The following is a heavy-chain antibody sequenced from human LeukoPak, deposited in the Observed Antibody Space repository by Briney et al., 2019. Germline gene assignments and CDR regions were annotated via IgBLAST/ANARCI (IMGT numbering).Heavy chain of an antibody. CDR2: IYHSGST. Sequence: SETLSLTCTVSGGSVSSGSYYWSWIRQPPGKGLEWIGYIYHSGSTNYNPSLKSRVTISVDTSKNQFSLKLSSVTAADTAVYYCARARYTISPFDYWGQGTLVTVSS. D-gene: IGHD1-14*01. CDR3: ARARYTISPFDY. CDR1: GGSVSSGSYY. J-gene: IGHJ4*02. V-gene: IGHV4-61*01.